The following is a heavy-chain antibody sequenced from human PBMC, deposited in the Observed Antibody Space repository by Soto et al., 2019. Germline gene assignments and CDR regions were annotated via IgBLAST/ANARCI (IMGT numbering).Heavy chain of an antibody. CDR3: ALTRGYSGYEI. V-gene: IGHV3-23*01. CDR2: ISGSGGST. J-gene: IGHJ4*02. Sequence: GGSLRLSCAASGFTFSSYAMSWVRQAPGKGLEWVSAISGSGGSTYYADSVKGRFTISRDNSKNTLYLQMNSLRAEDTAVYYCALTRGYSGYEIWGQGTLVTVSS. CDR1: GFTFSSYA. D-gene: IGHD5-12*01.